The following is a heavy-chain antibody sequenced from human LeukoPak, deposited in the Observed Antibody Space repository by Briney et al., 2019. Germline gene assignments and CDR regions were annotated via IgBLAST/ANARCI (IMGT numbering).Heavy chain of an antibody. CDR1: GGSISSSSYY. CDR2: IYASGSN. CDR3: ARPGYSSGWYVY. D-gene: IGHD6-19*01. Sequence: SETLSLTCTASGGSISSSSYYWGWIRQPPGKGLEWIGSIYASGSNYYNPSLTSRVTISVDTPKNQFYLKLSSVTAADTAVYYCARPGYSSGWYVYWGQGTLVTVSS. J-gene: IGHJ4*02. V-gene: IGHV4-39*01.